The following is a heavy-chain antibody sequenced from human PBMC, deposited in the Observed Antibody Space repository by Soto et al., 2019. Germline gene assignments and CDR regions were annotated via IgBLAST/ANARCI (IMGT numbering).Heavy chain of an antibody. CDR2: AFYTGFT. D-gene: IGHD1-20*01. J-gene: IGHJ4*02. CDR1: CGSISGSYYY. CDR3: ASSQKGYNWNYFDH. V-gene: IGHV4-39*01. Sequence: KPSETLSLTCAVSCGSISGSYYYWGWLRQSPGRGPEWIGSAFYTGFTSYNPSLESRVSVSVDTSKNQFSLKVSAVTAADTAVYYCASSQKGYNWNYFDHWGQGALVTVSS.